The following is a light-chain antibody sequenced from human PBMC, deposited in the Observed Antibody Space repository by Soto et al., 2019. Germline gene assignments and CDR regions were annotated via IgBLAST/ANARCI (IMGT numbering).Light chain of an antibody. V-gene: IGLV1-51*01. Sequence: QSVLTQPPSVSAAPGQNVTISCSGNRSNIGSNHVSWYQQVPGTAPKVLIFDDSQRPSEIPDRFSASKSGTSAILGITGLQTGDEADYYCATWDYSLNIVIFGGGTKLTVL. J-gene: IGLJ2*01. CDR2: DDS. CDR3: ATWDYSLNIVI. CDR1: RSNIGSNH.